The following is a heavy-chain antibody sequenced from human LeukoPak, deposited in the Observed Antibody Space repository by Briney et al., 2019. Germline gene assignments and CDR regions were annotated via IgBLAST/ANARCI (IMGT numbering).Heavy chain of an antibody. CDR2: IYHSGST. Sequence: SETLSLTCAVSGYSISSGYYWGWIRQPPGRGLEWIGSIYHSGSTYYNPSLKSRVTISVDTSKNQFSLKLSSVTAADTAVYYCARHKYYDSSFDYWGQGTLATVSS. CDR1: GYSISSGYY. CDR3: ARHKYYDSSFDY. D-gene: IGHD3-22*01. V-gene: IGHV4-38-2*01. J-gene: IGHJ4*02.